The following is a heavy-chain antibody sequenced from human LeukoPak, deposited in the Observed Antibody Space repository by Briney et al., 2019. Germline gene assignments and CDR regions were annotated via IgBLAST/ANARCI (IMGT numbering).Heavy chain of an antibody. CDR2: ISGSGGST. CDR3: AKDSYDILTGYYQN. CDR1: GFTFSSYA. V-gene: IGHV3-23*01. Sequence: GGSLRLSCAASGFTFSSYAMSWVRQAPGKGLEWVSAISGSGGSTYYADSVKGRFTISRDNSKNTLFLQMNSLRADDTAVYYCAKDSYDILTGYYQNWGQGTLATVSS. D-gene: IGHD3-9*01. J-gene: IGHJ4*02.